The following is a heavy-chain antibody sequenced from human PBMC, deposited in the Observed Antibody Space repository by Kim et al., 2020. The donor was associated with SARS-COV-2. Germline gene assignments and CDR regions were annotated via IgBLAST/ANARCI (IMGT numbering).Heavy chain of an antibody. V-gene: IGHV5-51*01. D-gene: IGHD5-12*01. Sequence: GESLQISCKGSGYSFTSYWIGWVRQMPGKGLEWMGIIYPGDSDTRYSPSFQGQVTISADKSISTAYLQWGSLKASDTAMYYCARYIVATRLYYFDYWGQGTLVTVSS. J-gene: IGHJ4*02. CDR2: IYPGDSDT. CDR3: ARYIVATRLYYFDY. CDR1: GYSFTSYW.